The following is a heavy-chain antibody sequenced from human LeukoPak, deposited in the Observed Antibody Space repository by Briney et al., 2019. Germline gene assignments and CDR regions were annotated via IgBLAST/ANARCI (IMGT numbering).Heavy chain of an antibody. CDR1: GFTFSTYH. J-gene: IGHJ4*02. Sequence: GGSLRLSCAASGFTFSTYHMNWVRQAPGKGLEWVSSITSSSSYIYYADSVKGRFTISRDNAKNSLYLQMSSLGAEDTAVYYCVSSYGGNLYHFHYWGQGTLVTVSS. CDR3: VSSYGGNLYHFHY. V-gene: IGHV3-21*01. D-gene: IGHD4-23*01. CDR2: ITSSSSYI.